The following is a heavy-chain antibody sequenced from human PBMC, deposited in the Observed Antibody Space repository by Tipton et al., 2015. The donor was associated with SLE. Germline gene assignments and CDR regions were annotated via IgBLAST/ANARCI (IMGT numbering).Heavy chain of an antibody. CDR2: IYDSGST. Sequence: TLSLTCTVSGDSISSYYWSWIRQPPGKGLERIGYIYDSGSTNYNPSLKSRVTISVDTSKNQFSLKLGSVTAADTAVYYCARAAPTRVGATTFDYWGQGTLVTVSS. CDR1: GDSISSYY. J-gene: IGHJ4*02. D-gene: IGHD1-26*01. V-gene: IGHV4-59*01. CDR3: ARAAPTRVGATTFDY.